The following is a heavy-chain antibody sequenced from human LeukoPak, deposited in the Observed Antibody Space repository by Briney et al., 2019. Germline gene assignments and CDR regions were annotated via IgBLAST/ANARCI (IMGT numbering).Heavy chain of an antibody. V-gene: IGHV3-23*01. Sequence: GSLRLSCVASGFTFSSYAMSWVRQAPGKGLEWVSGIRGSGGSTYYADSVKGRFTISRDNSKNTLYLQMNSLRADDTAVYYCARRTDGDGDLDYWGQGTLVTVSS. D-gene: IGHD2-21*02. CDR2: IRGSGGST. J-gene: IGHJ4*02. CDR3: ARRTDGDGDLDY. CDR1: GFTFSSYA.